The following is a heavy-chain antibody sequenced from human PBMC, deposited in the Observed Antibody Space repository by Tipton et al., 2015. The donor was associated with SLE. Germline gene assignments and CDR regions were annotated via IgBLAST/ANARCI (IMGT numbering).Heavy chain of an antibody. CDR2: IYTSGST. J-gene: IGHJ6*02. Sequence: GEALSSDYWWTWVRQSPGKGLEWIGRIYTSGSTNYNPSLKSRVTISVDTSKNQFSLRLSSVTAADTAVYYCARGMLTWRGAIVGVDVWGQGTTVNVSS. D-gene: IGHD3-16*01. CDR1: GEALSSDYW. V-gene: IGHV4-4*02. CDR3: ARGMLTWRGAIVGVDV.